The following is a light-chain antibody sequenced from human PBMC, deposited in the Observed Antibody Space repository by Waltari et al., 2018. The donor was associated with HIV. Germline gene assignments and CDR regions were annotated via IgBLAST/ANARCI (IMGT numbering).Light chain of an antibody. V-gene: IGKV1-5*03. CDR1: QSLNTW. Sequence: DIQMTQSPSVLSASVGARVTITCRANQSLNTWLAWYKQSEGEAPKLLVSKTSKLENGVPSRFSASGSGKVVSLTISIVQPDDCAIYYCQRYKSAPWTFGQGTKV. CDR2: KTS. J-gene: IGKJ1*01. CDR3: QRYKSAPWT.